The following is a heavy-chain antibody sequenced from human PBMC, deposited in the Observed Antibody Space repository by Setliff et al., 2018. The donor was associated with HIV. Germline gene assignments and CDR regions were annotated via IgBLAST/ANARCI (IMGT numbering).Heavy chain of an antibody. CDR1: GFTFSNYA. J-gene: IGHJ3*02. Sequence: GGSLRLSCAASGFTFSNYAMSWVRQAPGKGLEWVSVVSGSGGSTFYADFVKGRFTISRDNSKNTLYLQMNSLRADDTAVYYCATQGIAAASLLGYFNYKGLDTWGQGTMVTVSS. D-gene: IGHD6-13*01. CDR2: VSGSGGST. CDR3: ATQGIAAASLLGYFNYKGLDT. V-gene: IGHV3-23*01.